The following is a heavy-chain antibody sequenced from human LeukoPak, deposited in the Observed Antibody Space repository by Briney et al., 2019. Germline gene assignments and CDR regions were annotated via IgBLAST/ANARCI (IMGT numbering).Heavy chain of an antibody. V-gene: IGHV3-30*18. J-gene: IGHJ4*02. CDR2: ISYDGSNK. CDR3: AKLLLATTVTRDKEDY. Sequence: GSLRLSCAASGFTFSSYGMHWVRQAPGKGLEWVAVISYDGSNKYYADSVKGRFTISRDNSKNTLYLQMNSMRAEDTAVYYCAKLLLATTVTRDKEDYWGQGTLVTVSS. CDR1: GFTFSSYG. D-gene: IGHD4-17*01.